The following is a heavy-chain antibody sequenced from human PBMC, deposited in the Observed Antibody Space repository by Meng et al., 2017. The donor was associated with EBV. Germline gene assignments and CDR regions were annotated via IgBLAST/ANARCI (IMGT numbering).Heavy chain of an antibody. CDR2: IHYTGST. CDR1: GGSISGNNYY. V-gene: IGHV4-39*07. Sequence: QLQLQEPGPGLVKPSETLSLTCTVSGGSISGNNYYWGWIRQPPGKGLEWIGSIHYTGSTYYYPSLKSRVTISGDTSKRQFSLKLSSVTAADTAVYYCARADVDTSMVNPKLSFDYWGQGTLVTVSS. D-gene: IGHD5-18*01. J-gene: IGHJ4*02. CDR3: ARADVDTSMVNPKLSFDY.